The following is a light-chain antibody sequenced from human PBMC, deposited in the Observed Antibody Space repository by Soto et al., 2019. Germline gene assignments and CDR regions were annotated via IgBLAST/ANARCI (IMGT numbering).Light chain of an antibody. Sequence: IVMTQSPATLSVSPGERVTISCRASQSVSNNYLAWYQQKPGQAPRLLIYGASNRAAGIPARFSGSGSGTDFTLTISSLEPEDSAVYYCQQRNIWPPVTFGQGTRLEIK. CDR1: QSVSNNY. J-gene: IGKJ5*01. CDR2: GAS. CDR3: QQRNIWPPVT. V-gene: IGKV3D-20*02.